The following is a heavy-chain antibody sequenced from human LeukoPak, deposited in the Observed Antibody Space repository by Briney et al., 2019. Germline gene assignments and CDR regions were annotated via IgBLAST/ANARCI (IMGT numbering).Heavy chain of an antibody. CDR3: ATSYDMGWLIGY. CDR2: IKEDGTET. D-gene: IGHD3/OR15-3a*01. CDR1: GFMFSSNW. J-gene: IGHJ4*02. Sequence: GGSLRLSCAASGFMFSSNWMSWVRLAPGKGLEWVANIKEDGTETYYVDSVKGRFTISRDNGKSSLYLQMNSLRAEDTALYYCATSYDMGWLIGYWGQGTLVTVSS. V-gene: IGHV3-7*03.